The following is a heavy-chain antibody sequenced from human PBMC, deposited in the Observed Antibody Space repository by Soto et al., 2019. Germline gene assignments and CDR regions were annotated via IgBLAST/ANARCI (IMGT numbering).Heavy chain of an antibody. J-gene: IGHJ6*02. V-gene: IGHV4-34*01. D-gene: IGHD3-22*01. CDR1: GGSFSDYY. CDR3: ARFYRRDRSGYYHYYYGMDV. CDR2: INHSGST. Sequence: QVQLQQWGAGLLKPSETLSLTCAVYGGSFSDYYWSWIRQPSGKGLEWIGEINHSGSTQYNPSLKSRVTISLDPSKNQFSLKLSSVTAADTAVFYCARFYRRDRSGYYHYYYGMDVWGQGTTVTVSS.